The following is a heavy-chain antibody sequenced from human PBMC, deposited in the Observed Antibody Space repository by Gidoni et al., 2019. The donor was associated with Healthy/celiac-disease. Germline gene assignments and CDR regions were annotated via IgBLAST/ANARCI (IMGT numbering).Heavy chain of an antibody. Sequence: EVQLLESGGGLVLPGGSLRLSCAASGFTFSSYAMSWVRQAPGKGLEWVSAISGSGGSTYYADSVKGRFTISRDNSKNTLYLQMNSLRAEDTAVYYCAKDPSYYDSILYWGQGTLVTVSS. V-gene: IGHV3-23*01. CDR3: AKDPSYYDSILY. CDR1: GFTFSSYA. J-gene: IGHJ4*02. D-gene: IGHD3-22*01. CDR2: ISGSGGST.